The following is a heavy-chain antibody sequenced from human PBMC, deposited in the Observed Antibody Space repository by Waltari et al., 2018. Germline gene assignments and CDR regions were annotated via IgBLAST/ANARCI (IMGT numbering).Heavy chain of an antibody. V-gene: IGHV3-30*18. J-gene: IGHJ4*02. CDR2: IWYDGSNK. CDR1: GFTFSSYG. Sequence: QVQLVESGGGVVQPGRSLRLSCAASGFTFSSYGMHWVRQAPGKGLEWVAVIWYDGSNKYYADSVKGRFTISRDNSKNTLYLQMNSLRAEDTAMYYCAKIKERYSGSYYIDYWGQGTLVTVSS. D-gene: IGHD1-26*01. CDR3: AKIKERYSGSYYIDY.